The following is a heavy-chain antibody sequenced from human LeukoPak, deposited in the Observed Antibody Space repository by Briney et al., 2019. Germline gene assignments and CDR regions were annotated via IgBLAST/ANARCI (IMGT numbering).Heavy chain of an antibody. J-gene: IGHJ4*02. CDR1: GGSISSYY. CDR2: IYYSGST. V-gene: IGHV4-59*01. D-gene: IGHD3-22*01. Sequence: SETLSLTCTVSGGSISSYYWSWIRQPPGKGLEWIGYIYYSGSTNYNPSLKSRVTISVDTSKNQFSLKLSSVTAADTAVYYCAREGYYDSSGFDYWGQGTLVTVSS. CDR3: AREGYYDSSGFDY.